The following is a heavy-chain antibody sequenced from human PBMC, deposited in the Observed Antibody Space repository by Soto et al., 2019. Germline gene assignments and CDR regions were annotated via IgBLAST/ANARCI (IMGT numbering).Heavy chain of an antibody. CDR2: ISAYNGNT. V-gene: IGHV1-18*01. CDR3: ARDLAVGLVDY. J-gene: IGHJ4*02. D-gene: IGHD6-19*01. Sequence: QVQLVQSGAEVKKPGASVKVSCKASGYTFTSYGISWVRQAPGQGLEWMGWISAYNGNTKYAQKLQGRVTMTTDTPTNTAYMELRSLRYDDTAVYYCARDLAVGLVDYWGQGTLVTVSS. CDR1: GYTFTSYG.